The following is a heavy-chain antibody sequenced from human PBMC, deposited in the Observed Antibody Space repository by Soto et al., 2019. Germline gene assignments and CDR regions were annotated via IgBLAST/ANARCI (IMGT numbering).Heavy chain of an antibody. V-gene: IGHV3-7*03. D-gene: IGHD6-13*01. CDR3: TRWYAAEL. J-gene: IGHJ6*02. Sequence: GGSLRLSCVASGFTVSSCAMTWVRQAPGKGLEWVANIKQDGSETNYVDSVKGRFTISRDNAKNSLYLEMNNLRVEDTAIYYCTRWYAAELWGQGTTVTVSS. CDR1: GFTVSSCA. CDR2: IKQDGSET.